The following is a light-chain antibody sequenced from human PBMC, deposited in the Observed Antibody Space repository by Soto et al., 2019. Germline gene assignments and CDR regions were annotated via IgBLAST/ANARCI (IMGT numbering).Light chain of an antibody. CDR1: QGICGW. Sequence: DVQMTQSPLSVSACVGDRVTLPCRVSQGICGWLDWYQQKQETAPKLVIDDASSLQSAVPSRFSGSGSGTDFTLTIISLQAEDYATYNCQQANSFPLTFGGGTKVDIK. J-gene: IGKJ4*01. CDR3: QQANSFPLT. V-gene: IGKV1-12*01. CDR2: DAS.